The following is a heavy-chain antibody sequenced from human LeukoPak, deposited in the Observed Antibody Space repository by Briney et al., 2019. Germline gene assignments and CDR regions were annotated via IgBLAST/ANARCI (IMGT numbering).Heavy chain of an antibody. D-gene: IGHD5-18*01. CDR1: GGSFSGYY. V-gene: IGHV4-34*01. Sequence: PSETLSLTCAVYGGSFSGYYWSWIRQPPGKGLEWIGEINHRGSTNYNPSLKSRVTISVDTSKNQFSLKLSSVTAADTAVYYCAIFGNTAMGIEYFDYWGQGTLVTVSS. CDR3: AIFGNTAMGIEYFDY. J-gene: IGHJ4*02. CDR2: INHRGST.